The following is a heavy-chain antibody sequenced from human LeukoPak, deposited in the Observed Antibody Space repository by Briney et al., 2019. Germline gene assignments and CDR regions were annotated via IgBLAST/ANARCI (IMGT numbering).Heavy chain of an antibody. CDR1: HFTFTNSW. V-gene: IGHV3-15*07. D-gene: IGHD1-7*01. Sequence: GGSLRLSCAASHFTFTNSWMNWVRQAPGKGLEWVGRIASNTDGGTTDYAAPVKGRFTISRDDSKNALYLQMNSLKTEDTALYYCTTRTTTTIYWGQGTLVTVSS. CDR3: TTRTTTTIY. CDR2: IASNTDGGTT. J-gene: IGHJ4*02.